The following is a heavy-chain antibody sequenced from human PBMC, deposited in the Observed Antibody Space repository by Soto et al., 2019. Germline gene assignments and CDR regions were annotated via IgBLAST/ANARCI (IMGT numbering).Heavy chain of an antibody. V-gene: IGHV1-18*01. J-gene: IGHJ4*02. CDR2: ISVYNGNT. D-gene: IGHD3-10*01. CDR1: GYTFSNYA. CDR3: ARDGRITVIRGPLPFDY. Sequence: ASVKVSCKASGYTFSNYAISWVRQAPGQGLEWMGWISVYNGNTKSAEKFQGRVTMTTDTSTSTAYMELRSLSSDDTALYYCARDGRITVIRGPLPFDYWGQGTLVTVSS.